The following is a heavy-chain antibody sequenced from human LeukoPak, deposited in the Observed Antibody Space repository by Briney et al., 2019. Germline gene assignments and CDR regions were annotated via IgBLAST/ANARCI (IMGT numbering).Heavy chain of an antibody. V-gene: IGHV1-18*01. CDR3: ARDSGTYCSSTSCYVVYGMDV. Sequence: ASVKVSCKASGYIFTSYGISWVRQAPGQGLEWMGWISAYNGNTNYAQKLQGRVTMTTDTSTSTAYMELRSLRSDDTAVYYCARDSGTYCSSTSCYVVYGMDVWGQGTTVTVSS. CDR2: ISAYNGNT. D-gene: IGHD2-2*01. J-gene: IGHJ6*02. CDR1: GYIFTSYG.